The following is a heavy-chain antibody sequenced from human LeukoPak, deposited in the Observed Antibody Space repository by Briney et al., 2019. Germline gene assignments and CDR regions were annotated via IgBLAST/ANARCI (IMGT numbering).Heavy chain of an antibody. CDR3: ATLPGVGMDV. J-gene: IGHJ6*02. V-gene: IGHV3-23*01. Sequence: GGSLRLSCAASGFTFSSYAMSWVRQAPGKGLEWCSAISGSGGSTYYADSVKGRFTISRDNSKNTLYLQMNSLRAEDTAVYYCATLPGVGMDVWGQGTTVTVSS. CDR1: GFTFSSYA. CDR2: ISGSGGST. D-gene: IGHD3-10*01.